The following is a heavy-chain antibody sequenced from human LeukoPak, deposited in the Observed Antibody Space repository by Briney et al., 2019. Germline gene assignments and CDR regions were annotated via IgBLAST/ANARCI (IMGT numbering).Heavy chain of an antibody. D-gene: IGHD3-22*01. CDR1: GFTLSSYS. J-gene: IGHJ1*01. V-gene: IGHV3-21*01. Sequence: PGGSLRLSCAASGFTLSSYSMNWVRQAPGKGLEWVSSISSSSYIYYADSVKGRFTISRDNAKNSLYLQMNSLRAEDTAVYYCARDLGYYYDSSGYYSGYFQHWGQGTLVTVSS. CDR2: ISSSSYI. CDR3: ARDLGYYYDSSGYYSGYFQH.